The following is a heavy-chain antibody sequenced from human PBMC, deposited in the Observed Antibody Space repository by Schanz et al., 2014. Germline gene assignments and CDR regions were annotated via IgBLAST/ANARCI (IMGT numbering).Heavy chain of an antibody. Sequence: QVPLVQSGAEVKKPGSSVKVSCKASGDTFRSYTINWVRHAPGQGLEWMGRIIPITGITNYAQKFQGRVTFTADKSTSTAFLEVNSLRSEDTAVYYYARTGYDPSLTHWGQGTLVTVSS. CDR3: ARTGYDPSLTH. V-gene: IGHV1-69*02. J-gene: IGHJ4*02. CDR2: IIPITGIT. CDR1: GDTFRSYT. D-gene: IGHD5-12*01.